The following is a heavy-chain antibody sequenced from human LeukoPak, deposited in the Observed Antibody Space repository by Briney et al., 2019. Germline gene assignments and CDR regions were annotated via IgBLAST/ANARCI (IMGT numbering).Heavy chain of an antibody. V-gene: IGHV7-4-1*02. Sequence: ASVKVSCKASGYTFTSYAMNWVRQAPGQGLEWMGWINTNTGNPTYAQGFTGRFVFSLDTSVSTAYLQISGLKAEDTAVYYCARELNYYDSSVYDYWGQGTLVTVSS. D-gene: IGHD3-22*01. CDR2: INTNTGNP. CDR3: ARELNYYDSSVYDY. CDR1: GYTFTSYA. J-gene: IGHJ4*02.